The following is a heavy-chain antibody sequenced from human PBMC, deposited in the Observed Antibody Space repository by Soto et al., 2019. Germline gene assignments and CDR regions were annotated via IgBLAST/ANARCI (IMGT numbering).Heavy chain of an antibody. J-gene: IGHJ5*02. CDR3: ASQTYYDDSSGYHHWFDP. V-gene: IGHV1-69*01. Sequence: QLQLVQSGAEVKKPGSSVKVSCKASGGTVSSYAISWVRQAPGQGLEWMGGIIPIFGTANYAQKFQGRVTITAGEYTSTADMQLSSLRAEDTAGYYCASQTYYDDSSGYHHWFDPWGQGTLVTGSS. CDR2: IIPIFGTA. D-gene: IGHD3-22*01. CDR1: GGTVSSYA.